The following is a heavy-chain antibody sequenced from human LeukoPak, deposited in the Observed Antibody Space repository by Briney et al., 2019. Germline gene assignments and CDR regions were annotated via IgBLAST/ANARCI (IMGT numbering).Heavy chain of an antibody. Sequence: GGSLRLSCAASGFTFSSYGMSWVRQAPGKGLEWVSGINWNGGSTGYADSVKGRFTISKDNAKNSLYLQMNSLRAEDTALYYCARESGTVTPYYYYYYMDVWGKGTTVTVSS. CDR2: INWNGGST. CDR3: ARESGTVTPYYYYYYMDV. V-gene: IGHV3-20*04. J-gene: IGHJ6*03. CDR1: GFTFSSYG. D-gene: IGHD4-17*01.